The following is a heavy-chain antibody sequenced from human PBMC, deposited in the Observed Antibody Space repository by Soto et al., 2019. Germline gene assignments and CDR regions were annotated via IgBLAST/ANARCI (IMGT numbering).Heavy chain of an antibody. CDR2: IYPGDSNT. Sequence: GESLRISCKASGCSFRSYWSGWVRQMPGKGLEWMAIIYPGDSNTRYSPSFQGQVTISADKSISTAFLQWSSLKAADSAMYYCARHLHSDSVHITPVSPDYWGQGTLVTVSS. CDR1: GCSFRSYW. D-gene: IGHD4-4*01. J-gene: IGHJ4*02. V-gene: IGHV5-51*01. CDR3: ARHLHSDSVHITPVSPDY.